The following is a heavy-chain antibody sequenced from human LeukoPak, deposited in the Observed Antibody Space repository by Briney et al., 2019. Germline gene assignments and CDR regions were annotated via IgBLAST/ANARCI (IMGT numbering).Heavy chain of an antibody. CDR2: IKEDGSEI. J-gene: IGHJ5*02. V-gene: IGHV3-7*01. CDR3: VRDVVGGRLDL. D-gene: IGHD4-23*01. CDR1: GFTFTNYA. Sequence: GGSLRLSCAASGFTFTNYAMSWVRQAPGKGLEWVANIKEDGSEIEYADSAKGRFTISRDNTKNSLYLQMNSLRAEDTAVYYCVRDVVGGRLDLWGQGTLVTVSS.